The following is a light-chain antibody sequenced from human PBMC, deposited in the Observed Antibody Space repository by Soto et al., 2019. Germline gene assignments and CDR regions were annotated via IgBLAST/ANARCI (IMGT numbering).Light chain of an antibody. Sequence: QAVVTQESSLTVSPGGTVTLTCASSTGAVTSGHHPNWLQQKPGQAPRTLIYSTNNKQDWTPARFSGSLLEGKAALTVSGVQPEDEAEYYCLFYYGGAQPHWVFCGGTKVTVL. CDR3: LFYYGGAQPHWV. CDR2: STN. J-gene: IGLJ3*02. V-gene: IGLV7-43*01. CDR1: TGAVTSGHH.